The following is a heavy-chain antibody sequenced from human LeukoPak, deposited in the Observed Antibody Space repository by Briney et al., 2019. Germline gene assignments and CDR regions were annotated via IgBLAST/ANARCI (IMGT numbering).Heavy chain of an antibody. Sequence: PGGSLRLSCAASGFTFNTYTMNWVRQAPGKGLEWVSSITSSSASMYYADSVKGRFTISGDNSKNTLYLQMNSLRAEDTSVYYCARSPGILGTNYFDYWGQGTLVTVSS. J-gene: IGHJ4*02. CDR1: GFTFNTYT. CDR2: ITSSSASM. V-gene: IGHV3-21*01. D-gene: IGHD1-26*01. CDR3: ARSPGILGTNYFDY.